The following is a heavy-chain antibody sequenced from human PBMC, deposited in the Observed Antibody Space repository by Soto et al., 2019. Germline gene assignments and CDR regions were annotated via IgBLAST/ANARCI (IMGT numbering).Heavy chain of an antibody. CDR3: ARGSPLDE. CDR2: IIPTFGTA. CDR1: GGTCTTYA. J-gene: IGHJ4*02. Sequence: QVQLVQSGAELMKPGSSVTVSCKASGGTCTTYAISWVRQAPGQGLEWMGGIIPTFGTANYAQKFQGRVTITADESTSTAYMEPSSLTSEDTAVYYCARGSPLDEWGQGALVTVSS. D-gene: IGHD3-10*01. V-gene: IGHV1-69*12.